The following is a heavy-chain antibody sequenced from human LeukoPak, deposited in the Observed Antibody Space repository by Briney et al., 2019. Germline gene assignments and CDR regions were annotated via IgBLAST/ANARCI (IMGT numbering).Heavy chain of an antibody. CDR2: IYYSGST. CDR3: ARDYYGSGSYSVWFDR. CDR1: GGSISSGGYY. D-gene: IGHD3-10*01. V-gene: IGHV4-31*03. Sequence: SQTLSLTGTVSGGSISSGGYYWSWLRQHPGKGLEWIGYIYYSGSTYYNPSLKSRVTISVDTSKNQFSLKLSSVTAADTAVYYCARDYYGSGSYSVWFDRWGQGTLVTVAS. J-gene: IGHJ5*02.